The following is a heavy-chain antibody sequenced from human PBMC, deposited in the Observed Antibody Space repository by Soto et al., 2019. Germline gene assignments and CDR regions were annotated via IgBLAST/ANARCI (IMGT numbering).Heavy chain of an antibody. D-gene: IGHD3-22*01. J-gene: IGHJ5*02. V-gene: IGHV2-5*02. CDR3: ANINYNDSRNYWYNSFDP. Sequence: QITLKESGPTLVKPTQTLTLTCTFSGFSLSTSGVGVAWIRQPPGKALEYVALIYWDDDKRYRPSLKRRLTITKESPKHQVVLTMANMAPVDTATYSCANINYNDSRNYWYNSFDPWGQGTLVTVSS. CDR1: GFSLSTSGVG. CDR2: IYWDDDK.